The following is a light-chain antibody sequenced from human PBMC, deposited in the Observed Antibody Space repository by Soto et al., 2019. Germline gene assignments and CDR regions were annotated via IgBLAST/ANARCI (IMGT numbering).Light chain of an antibody. CDR1: SSDVGDYNY. CDR2: EVT. J-gene: IGLJ1*01. Sequence: QSALTQPASVSGSPGQSITISCTGTSSDVGDYNYVSWYQHHPGKAPKLMIYEVTNRPSGVSNRFSGSKSGNTASLTISGLQAEDEAEYYCSSYTSSSNYVFGTGTKLTVL. V-gene: IGLV2-14*01. CDR3: SSYTSSSNYV.